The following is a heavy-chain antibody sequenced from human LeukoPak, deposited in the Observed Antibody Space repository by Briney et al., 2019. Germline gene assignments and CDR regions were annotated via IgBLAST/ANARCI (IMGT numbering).Heavy chain of an antibody. J-gene: IGHJ4*02. CDR2: IYYSGST. D-gene: IGHD2-8*01. CDR1: GGSIRSSSYY. CDR3: ARRHALGNFDY. Sequence: SETLSLTCTVSGGSIRSSSYYWGWIRQPPGKGLEWIGSIYYSGSTYYNPSLKSRVTISVDTSKNQFSLKLSSVTAADTAVYYCARRHALGNFDYWGQGTLVTVSS. V-gene: IGHV4-39*01.